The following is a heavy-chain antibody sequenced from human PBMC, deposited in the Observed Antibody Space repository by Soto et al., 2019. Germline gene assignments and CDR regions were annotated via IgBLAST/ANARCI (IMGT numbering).Heavy chain of an antibody. Sequence: QVQLVQPGAEVKKPGASVKVSCKASGYTFTGYYMHWVRQAPGQGLEWMGWINPNSGGTNYAQKFQGWVTMTRDTSISTAYMELSRLRSDDTAVYYCARDRLRSSHYDILTGYSLYYYYGMDVW. CDR1: GYTFTGYY. CDR2: INPNSGGT. CDR3: ARDRLRSSHYDILTGYSLYYYYGMDV. V-gene: IGHV1-2*04. J-gene: IGHJ6*01. D-gene: IGHD3-9*01.